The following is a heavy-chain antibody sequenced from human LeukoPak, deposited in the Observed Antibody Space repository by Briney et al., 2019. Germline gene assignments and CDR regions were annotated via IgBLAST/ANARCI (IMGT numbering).Heavy chain of an antibody. CDR1: GFTFSSYA. CDR3: ARGSRSSGWFDY. V-gene: IGHV3-23*01. D-gene: IGHD6-19*01. J-gene: IGHJ4*02. Sequence: GGSLRLSCAASGFTFSSYAMSWVRQAPGKGLEWVSAISGSGGSTYYADSVKGRFTISRDNSKNTLYLQMNSLRAEDTAVYYCARGSRSSGWFDYWGQGTLVTVSS. CDR2: ISGSGGST.